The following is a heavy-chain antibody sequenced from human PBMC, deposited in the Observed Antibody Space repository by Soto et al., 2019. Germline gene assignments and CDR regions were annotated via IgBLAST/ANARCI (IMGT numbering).Heavy chain of an antibody. V-gene: IGHV3-23*01. Sequence: PGGSLRLCCTASGFTFRNFAMSWVRQAPGKGLQWVAAISGNGGTTYYADFVKGRFTLSRDNFKNMLYLDMNSLTTDDTAVYYCAKEQGNGRLYFDSCGLGTLVTVSS. CDR3: AKEQGNGRLYFDS. J-gene: IGHJ4*02. CDR1: GFTFRNFA. D-gene: IGHD2-8*01. CDR2: ISGNGGTT.